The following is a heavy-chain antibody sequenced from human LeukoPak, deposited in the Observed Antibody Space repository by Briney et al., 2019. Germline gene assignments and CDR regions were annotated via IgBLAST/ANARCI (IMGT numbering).Heavy chain of an antibody. Sequence: PGGSLRLSCAASGFTFSSYTMNWVRQAPGKGLEWVSSISSSSSYIYYADSLKGRFAISRDNAKNSLYLQMNSLRAEDTAVYYCARELGAFDIWGQGTMVTVSS. CDR1: GFTFSSYT. J-gene: IGHJ3*02. V-gene: IGHV3-21*01. CDR3: ARELGAFDI. CDR2: ISSSSSYI. D-gene: IGHD7-27*01.